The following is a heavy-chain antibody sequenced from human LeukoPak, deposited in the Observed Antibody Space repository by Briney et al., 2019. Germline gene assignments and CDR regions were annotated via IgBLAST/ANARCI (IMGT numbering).Heavy chain of an antibody. Sequence: PGGSLRLSCAASGFTFSSYWMSWVRQAPGKGLEWVANIKQDGSEKYYVDSVKGRFTISRDNAKNSLYLQMNSLRAEDTAVYYCARDSLPHPMDCSSTSCSPFVDYWGQGTLVTVSS. J-gene: IGHJ4*02. V-gene: IGHV3-7*01. CDR2: IKQDGSEK. CDR1: GFTFSSYW. D-gene: IGHD2-2*01. CDR3: ARDSLPHPMDCSSTSCSPFVDY.